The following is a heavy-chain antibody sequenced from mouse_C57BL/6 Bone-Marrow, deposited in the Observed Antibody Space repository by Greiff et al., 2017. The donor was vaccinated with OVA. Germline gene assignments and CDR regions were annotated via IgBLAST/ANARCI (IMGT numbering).Heavy chain of an antibody. CDR1: GYTFTSYG. CDR2: IYPRSGNT. D-gene: IGHD2-5*01. Sequence: VQLVESGAELARPGASVKLSCKASGYTFTSYGISWVKQRTGQGLEWIGEIYPRSGNTYYNEKFKGKATLTADKSSSTAYMELRSLTSEDSAVYFCARRDSNPYYAMDDWGQGTSVTVSS. V-gene: IGHV1-81*01. CDR3: ARRDSNPYYAMDD. J-gene: IGHJ4*01.